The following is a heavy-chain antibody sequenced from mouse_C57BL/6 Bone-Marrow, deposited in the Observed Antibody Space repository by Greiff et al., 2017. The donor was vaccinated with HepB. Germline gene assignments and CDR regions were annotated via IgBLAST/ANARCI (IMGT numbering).Heavy chain of an antibody. CDR1: GFSLTSYA. CDR2: IWTGGGT. Sequence: VKLVESGPGLVAPSQRLSITCTVSGFSLTSYAISWVRQPPGKGLEWLGVIWTGGGTNYNSALKSRLSISKDNSKSQVFLKMNSLQTDDTARYYCAAHYYGSFYYAMDYWGQGTSVTVSS. D-gene: IGHD1-1*01. V-gene: IGHV2-9-1*01. CDR3: AAHYYGSFYYAMDY. J-gene: IGHJ4*01.